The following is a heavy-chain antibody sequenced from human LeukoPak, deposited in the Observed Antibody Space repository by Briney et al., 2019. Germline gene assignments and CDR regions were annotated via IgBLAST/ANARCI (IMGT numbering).Heavy chain of an antibody. D-gene: IGHD5-18*01. V-gene: IGHV1-2*02. J-gene: IGHJ6*02. CDR2: INPNSGGT. CDR3: ARTRIQLWLGYYYGMDV. CDR1: GYTFTGYY. Sequence: ASVKVSCKASGYTFTGYYMHWVRQAPGQGFEWMGWINPNSGGTNYAQKFQGRVTMTRDTSISTAYMELSRLRSDDTAVYYCARTRIQLWLGYYYGMDVWGQGTTVTVSS.